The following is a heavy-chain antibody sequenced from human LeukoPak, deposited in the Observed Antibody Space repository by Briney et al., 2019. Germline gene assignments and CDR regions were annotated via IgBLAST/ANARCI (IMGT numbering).Heavy chain of an antibody. V-gene: IGHV4-59*01. D-gene: IGHD5/OR15-5a*01. CDR2: IYYSGST. CDR1: GGSISSYY. CDR3: ARSVYGELRFDY. J-gene: IGHJ4*02. Sequence: PSETLSLTCTVSGGSISSYYWSCIRQPPGKGLEWIGYIYYSGSTNYNPSLKSRVTISVDTSKNQLSLKLSSVTAADTAVYYCARSVYGELRFDYWGQGTLVTVSS.